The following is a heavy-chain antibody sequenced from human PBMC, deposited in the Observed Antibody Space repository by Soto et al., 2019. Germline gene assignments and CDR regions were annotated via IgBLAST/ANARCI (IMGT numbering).Heavy chain of an antibody. CDR1: AYTFTNYW. CDR3: AASIFYYGMVV. V-gene: IGHV5-51*01. CDR2: MYRGDSDT. J-gene: IGHJ6*02. Sequence: GQSLKIACKGSAYTFTNYWIGWVRQMPGKGVEWMGIMYRGDSDTKYNPSFQGLVTISDDKSITTTYLRWTSLKASDTAIYDCAASIFYYGMVVWGQGTTVTVSS.